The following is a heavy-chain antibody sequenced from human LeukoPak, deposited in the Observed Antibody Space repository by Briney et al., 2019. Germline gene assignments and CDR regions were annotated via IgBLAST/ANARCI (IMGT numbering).Heavy chain of an antibody. CDR2: IWYDGSNK. V-gene: IGHV3-33*01. CDR1: GFTFSSHG. D-gene: IGHD3-22*01. Sequence: GGSLRLSCAASGFTFSSHGMHWVRQAPGKGLEWVAVIWYDGSNKYYADSVKGRFTISRDNSKNTLYPQMNSLRAEDTAVYYCAREDSSGGAFDIWGQGTMVTVSS. CDR3: AREDSSGGAFDI. J-gene: IGHJ3*02.